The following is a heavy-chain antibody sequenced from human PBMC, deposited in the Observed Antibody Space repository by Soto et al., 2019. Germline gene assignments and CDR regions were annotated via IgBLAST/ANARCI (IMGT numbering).Heavy chain of an antibody. V-gene: IGHV4-59*01. CDR1: GDSISSDY. D-gene: IGHD2-15*01. J-gene: IGHJ4*02. Sequence: SETLSLTCKVSGDSISSDYWSWIRQPPGKGLEFIGYIYYSGSTYYNASLRSRVTISVDTSKTQFSLKLSSVTAADTAVYYCARLWRKLWPSLWVQGTLVTVSS. CDR2: IYYSGST. CDR3: ARLWRKLWPSL.